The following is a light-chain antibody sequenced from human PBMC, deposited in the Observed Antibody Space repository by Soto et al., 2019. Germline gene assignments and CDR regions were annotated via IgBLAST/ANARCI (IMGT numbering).Light chain of an antibody. Sequence: DIQMNQSASSLSASVGERARTTLEASQDISNYLNWYQQKPGKAPKLLIYDASNLETGVPSRFSGSGSGTDFTFTISSLQPEDIATYYCQKCDNLPSLTFGRGTKVDIK. V-gene: IGKV1-33*01. J-gene: IGKJ4*01. CDR3: QKCDNLPSLT. CDR1: QDISNY. CDR2: DAS.